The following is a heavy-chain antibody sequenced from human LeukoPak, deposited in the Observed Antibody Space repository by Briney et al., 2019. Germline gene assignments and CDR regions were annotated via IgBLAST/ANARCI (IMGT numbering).Heavy chain of an antibody. CDR1: GFTFDDYA. D-gene: IGHD3-9*01. V-gene: IGHV3-9*01. CDR3: AKDRNYDILTGQGWFDP. Sequence: SGGSLRLSCAASGFTFDDYAMHWVRQAPGKGLEWVSGISWNSGSIGYADSVKGRFTISRDNAKNSLYLQMNSLRAEDTALYYCAKDRNYDILTGQGWFDPWGQGTLVTVSS. J-gene: IGHJ5*02. CDR2: ISWNSGSI.